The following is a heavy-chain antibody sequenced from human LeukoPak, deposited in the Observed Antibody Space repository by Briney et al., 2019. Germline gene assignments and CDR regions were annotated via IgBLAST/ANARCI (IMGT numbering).Heavy chain of an antibody. D-gene: IGHD3-9*01. J-gene: IGHJ3*02. CDR2: INSDGSST. V-gene: IGHV3-74*01. CDR1: GFTFSSYW. Sequence: GGSLRLSCAASGFTFSSYWMHWVRQAPGKGLVWVSRINSDGSSTSYADSVKGRFTISRDNAKNTLYLQMNSLRAEDTAVYYCAREGDLYYDILTGLNAFDIWGQGTMVTVSS. CDR3: AREGDLYYDILTGLNAFDI.